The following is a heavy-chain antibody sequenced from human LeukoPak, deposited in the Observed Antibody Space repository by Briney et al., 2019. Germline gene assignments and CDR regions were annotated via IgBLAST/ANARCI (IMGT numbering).Heavy chain of an antibody. Sequence: GGSLRLSCAASGFTFNSYGMHWVRQAPGKGLEWVSYISSSSSTIYYADSVKGRFTISRDNAKNSLYLQMNSLRAEDTAVYYCARGGLRVAVAGTQGAFDIWGQGTMVTVSS. CDR3: ARGGLRVAVAGTQGAFDI. CDR1: GFTFNSYG. D-gene: IGHD6-19*01. CDR2: ISSSSSTI. J-gene: IGHJ3*02. V-gene: IGHV3-48*01.